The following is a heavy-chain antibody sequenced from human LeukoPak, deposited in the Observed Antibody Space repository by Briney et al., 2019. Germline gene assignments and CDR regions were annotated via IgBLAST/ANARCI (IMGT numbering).Heavy chain of an antibody. J-gene: IGHJ4*02. Sequence: SETLSLTCTVSGVSVSSGSYFWSWIRQPPGKGLEWIGYIYYSGSTNYNPSLKSRVTISKDTSKNQFSLWLASVTAADAALYYCARRAVVPAAVSYFDNWGQGTLVTVSS. CDR2: IYYSGST. CDR1: GVSVSSGSYF. CDR3: ARRAVVPAAVSYFDN. V-gene: IGHV4-61*01. D-gene: IGHD2-2*01.